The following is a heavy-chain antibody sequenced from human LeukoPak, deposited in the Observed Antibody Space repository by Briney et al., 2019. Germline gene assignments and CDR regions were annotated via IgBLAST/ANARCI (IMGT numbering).Heavy chain of an antibody. CDR3: ARQRAYGDFFIDY. CDR2: IYTGDYDT. V-gene: IGHV5-51*01. D-gene: IGHD4-17*01. CDR1: GYRFSNHW. J-gene: IGHJ4*02. Sequence: GESLKISCKGPGYRFSNHWVGWVPQMPGKGLEWVAIIYTGDYDTRYSPPFQGQVTISADKSISTAYLQWGTLKATDTAMYYCARQRAYGDFFIDYWGRGTLVTVSS.